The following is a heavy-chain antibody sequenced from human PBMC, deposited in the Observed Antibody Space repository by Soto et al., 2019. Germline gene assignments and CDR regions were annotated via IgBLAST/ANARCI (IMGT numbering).Heavy chain of an antibody. V-gene: IGHV3-15*01. CDR1: GFTFSNAW. Sequence: GGSLRLSCAASGFTFSNAWMSWVRQAPGKGLEWVGRIKSKTDGGTTDYAAPVKGRFTISRDDSKNTLYLQMNSLKTEDTAAYYCTTETNCSSTSCYDNYYYYMDVWGKGTTVTVSS. J-gene: IGHJ6*03. D-gene: IGHD2-2*01. CDR2: IKSKTDGGTT. CDR3: TTETNCSSTSCYDNYYYYMDV.